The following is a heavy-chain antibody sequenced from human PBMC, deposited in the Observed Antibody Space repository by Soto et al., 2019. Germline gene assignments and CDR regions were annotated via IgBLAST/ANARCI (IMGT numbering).Heavy chain of an antibody. CDR1: GFTFSSYA. D-gene: IGHD5-12*01. CDR2: ISYDGSNK. Sequence: GGSLRLSCAASGFTFSSYAMHWVRQAPGKGLEWVAVISYDGSNKYYADSVKGRFTISRDNSKNTLYLQMNSLRAEDTAVYYCARELDGYNYSYYYYGMDVWGQGTTVTVSS. J-gene: IGHJ6*02. CDR3: ARELDGYNYSYYYYGMDV. V-gene: IGHV3-30-3*01.